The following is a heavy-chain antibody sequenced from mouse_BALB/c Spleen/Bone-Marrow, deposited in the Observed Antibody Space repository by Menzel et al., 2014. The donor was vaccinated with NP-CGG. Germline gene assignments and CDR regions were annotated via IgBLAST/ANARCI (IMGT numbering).Heavy chain of an antibody. V-gene: IGHV1S81*02. CDR1: GYTFTSYW. D-gene: IGHD4-1*02. Sequence: QVQLQQSGAELVKPGASVELSCKASGYTFTSYWMYWVKQRPGQGLEWIGEINPSNGRTDYNEKFKTKATLTVDSSSSTAYMRLSSLTAEDSAVYYCTSPQLGRDYWGQGTPLPVSS. CDR2: INPSNGRT. CDR3: TSPQLGRDY. J-gene: IGHJ2*01.